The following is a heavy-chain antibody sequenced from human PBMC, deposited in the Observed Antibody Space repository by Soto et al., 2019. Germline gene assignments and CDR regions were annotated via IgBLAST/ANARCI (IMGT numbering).Heavy chain of an antibody. V-gene: IGHV3-23*01. CDR1: GFTFRTYA. CDR3: AKGEYLDGSGSFYDIGF. D-gene: IGHD3-10*01. J-gene: IGHJ4*02. CDR2: ISRSGGNT. Sequence: GGSLRLSCAASGFTFRTYAMSWVRQAPGKGLEWVSGISRSGGNTYYADSVKGRFTISRDNSKNTLYLQINSLRAEDTALYYCAKGEYLDGSGSFYDIGFWGLGTLVTVSS.